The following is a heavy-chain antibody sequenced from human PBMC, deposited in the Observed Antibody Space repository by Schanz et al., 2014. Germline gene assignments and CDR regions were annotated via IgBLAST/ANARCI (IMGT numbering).Heavy chain of an antibody. CDR3: ARDNGRIPAANSFDY. CDR1: GYTTFTDYY. J-gene: IGHJ4*02. CDR2: ISGYTGDT. Sequence: QVQLVQSGAEVKKPGASVKVSCKASGYTTFTDYYIHWVRQAPGQGPEWIGWISGYTGDTKYAQKFQHRVNMTTDRTTSTVYMELRSLRFDDTAVYFCARDNGRIPAANSFDYWGQGTRXTVSS. V-gene: IGHV1-18*01. D-gene: IGHD1-26*01.